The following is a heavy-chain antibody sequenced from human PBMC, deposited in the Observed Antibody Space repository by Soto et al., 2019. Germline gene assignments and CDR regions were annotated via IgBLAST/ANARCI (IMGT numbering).Heavy chain of an antibody. J-gene: IGHJ3*02. CDR1: GGSISSGGYY. D-gene: IGHD3-3*01. Sequence: SETLSLTCTVSGGSISSGGYYWSWIRQHPGKGLEWIGYIYYSGSTYYNPSLKSRVTISVDTSKNQFSLKLSSVTAADTAVYYCARVLTTIFGVVSAFDIWGQGTMVTVSS. CDR2: IYYSGST. V-gene: IGHV4-31*03. CDR3: ARVLTTIFGVVSAFDI.